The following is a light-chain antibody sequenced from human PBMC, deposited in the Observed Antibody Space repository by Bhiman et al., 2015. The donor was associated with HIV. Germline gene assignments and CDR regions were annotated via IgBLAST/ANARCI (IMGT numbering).Light chain of an antibody. CDR1: NIEDKS. CDR3: QVWDTSRDQCVV. CDR2: YDG. Sequence: SYELTQPPSVSVAPGKTARITCGGNNIEDKSVHWYQHNPGQAPVLVISYDGVRPSGIPARFSGFNSGNTATLTINRVEAGDEADYYCQVWDTSRDQCVVFGGGTKLTVL. V-gene: IGLV3-21*04. J-gene: IGLJ2*01.